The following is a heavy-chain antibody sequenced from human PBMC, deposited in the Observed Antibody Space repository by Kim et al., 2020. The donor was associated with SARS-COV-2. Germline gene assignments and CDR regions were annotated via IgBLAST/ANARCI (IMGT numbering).Heavy chain of an antibody. V-gene: IGHV4-34*01. J-gene: IGHJ4*02. Sequence: TTNNPSLKRRVTISVETSKTQFALKLSSVTAADTAVYYCARGGRYSGYDWGQGTLVTVSS. CDR3: ARGGRYSGYD. CDR2: T. D-gene: IGHD5-12*01.